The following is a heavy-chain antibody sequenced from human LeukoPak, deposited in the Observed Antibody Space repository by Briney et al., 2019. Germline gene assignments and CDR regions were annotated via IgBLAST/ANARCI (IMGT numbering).Heavy chain of an antibody. V-gene: IGHV4-34*01. CDR2: INHSGST. D-gene: IGHD4-17*01. J-gene: IGHJ3*02. Sequence: SETLSLTCAVYGGSFSGYYWSWIRQPPGKGLEWIGEINHSGSTNYNPSLKSRVTISVDTSKNQFSLKLSSVTAADTAVYYCARGPVTHRPFDIWGQGIMVTVSS. CDR3: ARGPVTHRPFDI. CDR1: GGSFSGYY.